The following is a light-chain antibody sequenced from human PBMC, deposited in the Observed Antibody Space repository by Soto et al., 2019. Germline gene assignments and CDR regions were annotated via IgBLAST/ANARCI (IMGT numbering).Light chain of an antibody. V-gene: IGLV2-23*01. CDR1: SSDVGTYNL. Sequence: QSALTQPPSVSGSPGESITISCTGTSSDVGTYNLVPWYQQHPGRVHRLILYEGNKRPSGVSSRFSASKSGNTAYLTISGLRAEDEADYFCCSYARSRTLLFGGGTKLTVL. J-gene: IGLJ2*01. CDR2: EGN. CDR3: CSYARSRTLL.